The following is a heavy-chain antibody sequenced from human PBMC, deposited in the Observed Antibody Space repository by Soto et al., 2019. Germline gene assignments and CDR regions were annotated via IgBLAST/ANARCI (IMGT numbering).Heavy chain of an antibody. J-gene: IGHJ5*02. V-gene: IGHV4-39*01. Sequence: QLQLQESGPGLVKPSETLSLTCTVSGGSISSSSYYWGWIRQPPGKGLEWIGSIYYSGSTYYNPSLKSRVTISVDTSKNQFSLKLSSVTAADTAVYYCARHESSNYLAIDPWGQGTLVTVSS. CDR1: GGSISSSSYY. D-gene: IGHD4-4*01. CDR3: ARHESSNYLAIDP. CDR2: IYYSGST.